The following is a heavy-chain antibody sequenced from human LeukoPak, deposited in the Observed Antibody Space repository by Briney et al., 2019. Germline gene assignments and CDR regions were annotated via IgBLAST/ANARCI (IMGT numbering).Heavy chain of an antibody. V-gene: IGHV3-53*01. J-gene: IGHJ4*02. CDR3: AKDEATSGGGLAS. Sequence: PGGSLRLSCAASGFTVSGTHMSWVRQAPGKGLEWVSAMYTGGTTYYADSVQGRFTISRDNSKNTLYLQMNRLRAEDTAVYYCAKDEATSGGGLASWGQGTLVTVSS. CDR2: MYTGGTT. CDR1: GFTVSGTH. D-gene: IGHD3-16*01.